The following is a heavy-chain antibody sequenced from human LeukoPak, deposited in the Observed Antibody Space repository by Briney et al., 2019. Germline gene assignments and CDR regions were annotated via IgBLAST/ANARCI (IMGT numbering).Heavy chain of an antibody. J-gene: IGHJ3*02. CDR3: ARGGSYLSAFDI. V-gene: IGHV3-53*01. Sequence: GGSLRLSCTVSGFTVSSNSMSWVRQAPGKGLEWVSFIYSDNTHYSDSVKGRFTISRDDSKNTLYLQMNSLRAEDTAVYYCARGGSYLSAFDIWGQGTMVTVSS. D-gene: IGHD1-26*01. CDR2: IYSDNT. CDR1: GFTVSSNS.